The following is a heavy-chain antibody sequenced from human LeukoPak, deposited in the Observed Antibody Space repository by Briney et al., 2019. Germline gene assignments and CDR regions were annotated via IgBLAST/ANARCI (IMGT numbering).Heavy chain of an antibody. CDR2: IYYSGGT. CDR3: ARIYDSSGDD. Sequence: PSQTLSLTCAVSGVALCSGDYYWSWIRQPPGKGLEWIGYIYYSGGTYYNTSLKSRVTISVHTSQNQFSLKLSSVTAADTAVYYCARIYDSSGDDWGQGTLVTVSS. V-gene: IGHV4-30-4*01. CDR1: GVALCSGDYY. D-gene: IGHD3-22*01. J-gene: IGHJ4*02.